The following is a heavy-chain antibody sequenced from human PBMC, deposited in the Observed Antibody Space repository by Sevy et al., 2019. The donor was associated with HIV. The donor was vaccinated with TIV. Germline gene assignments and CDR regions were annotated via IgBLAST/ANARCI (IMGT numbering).Heavy chain of an antibody. D-gene: IGHD6-6*01. CDR3: ARGEEQLVPFDI. J-gene: IGHJ3*02. CDR1: GFTFSSYA. CDR2: ISYDGSNK. Sequence: GGFLRLSCAASGFTFSSYAMHWVRQAPGKGLEWVAVISYDGSNKYYADSVKGRFTISRDNSKNTLYLQMNSLRAEDTAVYYCARGEEQLVPFDIWGQGTMVTVSS. V-gene: IGHV3-30-3*01.